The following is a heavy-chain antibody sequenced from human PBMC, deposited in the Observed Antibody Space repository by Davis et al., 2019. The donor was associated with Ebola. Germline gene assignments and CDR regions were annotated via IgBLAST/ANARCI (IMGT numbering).Heavy chain of an antibody. J-gene: IGHJ4*02. CDR1: GFIFSYYY. CDR2: ISSSSSYT. V-gene: IGHV3-11*06. Sequence: GESLKISCAASGFIFSYYYMSWIRQAPGKGLEWVSYISSSSSYTNYADSVKGRFTISRDNSKTSLYLQMNSLRAEDTAVYYCARVGSSEGGLDYWGQGTLVTVS. D-gene: IGHD6-6*01. CDR3: ARVGSSEGGLDY.